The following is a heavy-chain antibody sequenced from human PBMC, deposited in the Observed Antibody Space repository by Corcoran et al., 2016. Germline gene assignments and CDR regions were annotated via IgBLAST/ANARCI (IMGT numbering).Heavy chain of an antibody. CDR3: ARDTRGYGSGSYSAHYYYYYGMDV. CDR1: GYTFTSYY. Sequence: QVQLVQSGAEVKKPGASVKVSCKASGYTFTSYYMHWVRQAPGQGLEWMGIINPSGGSTSYAQQFQGRVTMTRDTSTSTVYMEVSSLRSEDTTVYYCARDTRGYGSGSYSAHYYYYYGMDVWGQGTTVTVSS. CDR2: INPSGGST. D-gene: IGHD3-10*01. V-gene: IGHV1-46*01. J-gene: IGHJ6*02.